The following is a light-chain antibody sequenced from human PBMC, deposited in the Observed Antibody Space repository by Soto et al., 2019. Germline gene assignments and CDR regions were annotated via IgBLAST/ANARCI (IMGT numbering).Light chain of an antibody. CDR1: QYINTR. V-gene: IGKV3-11*01. Sequence: EIVLPQSPAALSSFPGDRVTLSCRASQYINTRLAWYQHRPGQAPRLLIYQTSIRAAGIPARFSASGTGTDFPLTISDVQPEDFAVYYCHQRQSWPRTFGQGTKVDI. CDR2: QTS. CDR3: HQRQSWPRT. J-gene: IGKJ1*01.